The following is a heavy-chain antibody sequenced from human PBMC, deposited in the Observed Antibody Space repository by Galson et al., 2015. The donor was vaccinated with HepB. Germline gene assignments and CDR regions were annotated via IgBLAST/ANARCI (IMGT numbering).Heavy chain of an antibody. Sequence: SLRLSCAASGFTFSSYSMNWVRQAPGKGLEWVSSISSSSYIYYADSVKGRFTISRGNAKNSLYLQMNSLRAEDTAVYYCARVMECSSTSCYLGYYYGMDVWGQGTMVTVSS. CDR3: ARVMECSSTSCYLGYYYGMDV. J-gene: IGHJ6*02. CDR2: ISSSSYI. V-gene: IGHV3-21*01. D-gene: IGHD2-2*01. CDR1: GFTFSSYS.